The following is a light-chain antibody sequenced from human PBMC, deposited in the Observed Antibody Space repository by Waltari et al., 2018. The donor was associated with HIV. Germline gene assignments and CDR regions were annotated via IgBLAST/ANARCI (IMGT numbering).Light chain of an antibody. CDR3: CSYAGTYTYV. J-gene: IGLJ1*01. Sequence: QSALTQPRSVSGSPGQSVTISCTGTASDIGYFDYVSWYQQYPGKAPKVIISEVFQRPAGGPDRFTASKSGITASLTISGLQEEDEADYYCCSYAGTYTYVFGSGTTVTVL. V-gene: IGLV2-11*01. CDR2: EVF. CDR1: ASDIGYFDY.